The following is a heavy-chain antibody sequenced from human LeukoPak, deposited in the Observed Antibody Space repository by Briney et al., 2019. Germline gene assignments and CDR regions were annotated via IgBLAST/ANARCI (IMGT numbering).Heavy chain of an antibody. CDR2: INHSGST. D-gene: IGHD2-2*01. CDR1: GGSFSGYY. V-gene: IGHV4-34*01. J-gene: IGHJ4*02. CDR3: ARARRVVPAAIRLFFDY. Sequence: SETLSLTCAVYGGSFSGYYWSWIRQPPGKGLEWIGEINHSGSTNYNPSLKSRVTISVDTSKNQFSLKLSSVTAADTAVYYCARARRVVPAAIRLFFDYWGQGTLVTVSS.